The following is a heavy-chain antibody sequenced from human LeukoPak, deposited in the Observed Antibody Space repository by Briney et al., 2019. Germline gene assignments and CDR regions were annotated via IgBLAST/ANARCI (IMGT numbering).Heavy chain of an antibody. CDR1: GGSISSGDYY. D-gene: IGHD3-3*01. CDR2: IYYSGST. J-gene: IGHJ4*02. V-gene: IGHV4-30-4*08. Sequence: SETLSLTRTVSGGSISSGDYYWSWIRQPPGKGLEWIGYIYYSGSTYYNPSLKGRVTISVDTSKNQFSLKLSSVTAADTAVYYCARVKIWRQAFDYWGQGTLVTVSS. CDR3: ARVKIWRQAFDY.